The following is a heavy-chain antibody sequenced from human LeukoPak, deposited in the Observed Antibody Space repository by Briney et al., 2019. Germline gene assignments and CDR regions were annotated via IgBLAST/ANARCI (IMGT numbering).Heavy chain of an antibody. CDR3: ARDEDNSSWYYFDY. CDR2: IKQDGSEK. V-gene: IGHV3-7*01. Sequence: GGSLRLPCAASGFTFSSYWMSWVRQAPGKGLEWVANIKQDGSEKYYVDSVKGRFTISRDNAKNSLYLQMNSLRAEDTAVYYCARDEDNSSWYYFDYWGQGTLVTVSS. CDR1: GFTFSSYW. J-gene: IGHJ4*02. D-gene: IGHD6-13*01.